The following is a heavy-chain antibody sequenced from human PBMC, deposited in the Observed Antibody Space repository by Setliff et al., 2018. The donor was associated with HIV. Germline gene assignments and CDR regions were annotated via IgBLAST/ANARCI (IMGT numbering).Heavy chain of an antibody. V-gene: IGHV1-69*13. D-gene: IGHD3-22*01. J-gene: IGHJ1*01. CDR2: IIPIFDRT. CDR1: GGTFSNYA. CDR3: ARDPFPSTNYYDSSAYPFAEYFHH. Sequence: SVKVSCKASGGTFSNYAISWVRQAPGQGLEWMGGIIPIFDRTNYAQKFQGRVTITADESTSTAYMELSSLRSEDTAVYYCARDPFPSTNYYDSSAYPFAEYFHHWGQGTLVTVSS.